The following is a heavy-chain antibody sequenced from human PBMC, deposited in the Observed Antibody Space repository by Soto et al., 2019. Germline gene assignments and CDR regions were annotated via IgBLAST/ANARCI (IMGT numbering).Heavy chain of an antibody. Sequence: PSETLSLTCTVSGGSISSSSYHWGWIRQPPGKGLEWIGSIYYSGSTNYNPSLKSRVTISVDTSKNQFSLKLSSVTAADTAVYYCATLPDYGDEDYWGQGTLVTVSS. CDR1: GGSISSSSYH. V-gene: IGHV4-39*07. J-gene: IGHJ4*02. CDR3: ATLPDYGDEDY. CDR2: IYYSGST. D-gene: IGHD4-17*01.